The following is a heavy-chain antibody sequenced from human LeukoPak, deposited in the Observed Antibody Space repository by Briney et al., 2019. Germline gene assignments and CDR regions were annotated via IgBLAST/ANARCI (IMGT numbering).Heavy chain of an antibody. J-gene: IGHJ4*02. CDR1: GFTFSSYG. CDR2: ISYDGSNK. CDR3: AYDSSGYYYPLFDY. D-gene: IGHD3-22*01. Sequence: PGRSLGLSCAASGFTFSSYGMHWVRQAPGKGLEWVAVISYDGSNKYYADSVKGRFTISRDNSKNTLYLQMNSLRAEDTAVYYCAYDSSGYYYPLFDYWGQGTLVTVSS. V-gene: IGHV3-30*18.